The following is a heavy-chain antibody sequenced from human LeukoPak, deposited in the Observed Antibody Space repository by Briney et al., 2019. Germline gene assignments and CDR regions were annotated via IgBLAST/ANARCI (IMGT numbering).Heavy chain of an antibody. CDR1: GFTLSDYY. Sequence: QPGGSLRLSCVASGFTLSDYYMSWVRQPPGKGPEWVANIKQDGSEKYYVDSVKGRFTISRDNAKNSLYLQMNSLRAEDTAVYYCARGVSSSWYADFDYWGQGTLVTVSS. D-gene: IGHD6-13*01. CDR3: ARGVSSSWYADFDY. V-gene: IGHV3-7*01. J-gene: IGHJ4*02. CDR2: IKQDGSEK.